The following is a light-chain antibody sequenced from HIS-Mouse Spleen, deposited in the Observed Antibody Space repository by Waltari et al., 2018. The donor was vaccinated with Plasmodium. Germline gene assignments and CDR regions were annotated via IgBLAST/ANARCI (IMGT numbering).Light chain of an antibody. CDR1: ALPKKY. CDR2: EDS. V-gene: IGLV3-10*01. Sequence: SYELTQLPSVSVSPGQTARITCSGDALPKKYAYWYQQESGKAPVLVIYEDSKRPSGIPERFSGSSSGTMATLTISGAQVEYEADYYCYSTYSSGNHRVFGGGTKLTVL. CDR3: YSTYSSGNHRV. J-gene: IGLJ3*02.